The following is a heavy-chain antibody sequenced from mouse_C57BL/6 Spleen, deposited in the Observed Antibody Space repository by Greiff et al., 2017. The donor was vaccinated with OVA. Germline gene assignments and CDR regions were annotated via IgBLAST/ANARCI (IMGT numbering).Heavy chain of an antibody. Sequence: QVQLQQSGAELVRPGASVTLSCKASGYTFTDYEMHWVKQTPVHGLEWIGAIDPETGGTAYNQKFKGKAILTADKSSSTAYMELRSLTSAYSAFYYCTRSNPNYYGRSYAMDYWGQGTSVTVSS. CDR1: GYTFTDYE. D-gene: IGHD1-1*01. V-gene: IGHV1-15*01. CDR2: IDPETGGT. J-gene: IGHJ4*01. CDR3: TRSNPNYYGRSYAMDY.